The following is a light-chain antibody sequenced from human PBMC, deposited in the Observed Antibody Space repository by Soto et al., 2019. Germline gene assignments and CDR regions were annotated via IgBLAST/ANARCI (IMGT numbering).Light chain of an antibody. J-gene: IGKJ4*01. CDR1: QGISSA. V-gene: IGKV1-13*02. CDR2: HAS. Sequence: AIQLAQSPSSLSASVVDRVTITCRASQGISSALAWYQQKPGKAPKLLISHASSLESGVPSRFSGSGSGTDFTLTISSLQPEDFATYHCQQFNTYPTFGGGTKVDIK. CDR3: QQFNTYPT.